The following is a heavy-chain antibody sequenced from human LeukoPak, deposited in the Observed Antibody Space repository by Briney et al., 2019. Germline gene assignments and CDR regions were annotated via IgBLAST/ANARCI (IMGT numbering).Heavy chain of an antibody. CDR2: IYSGGST. J-gene: IGHJ4*02. D-gene: IGHD3-10*01. V-gene: IGHV3-66*01. CDR3: ARVAPGDYFNY. Sequence: GGSLRLSCAASGFTFSSYSMNWVRQAPGKGLEWVSVIYSGGSTYYADSVKGRFTISRDNSKNTLYLQMNSLRAEGTAVYYCARVAPGDYFNYWGQGTLVTVSS. CDR1: GFTFSSYS.